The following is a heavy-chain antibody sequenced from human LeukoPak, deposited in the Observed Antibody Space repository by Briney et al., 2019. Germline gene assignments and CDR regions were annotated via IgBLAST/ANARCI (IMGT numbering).Heavy chain of an antibody. CDR1: GYTFTSYG. CDR2: IIPIVGTT. CDR3: ARGGYYYDSSGYSHLPDY. J-gene: IGHJ4*02. Sequence: ASVKVSCKASGYTFTSYGISWVRQAPGQGLEWMGGIIPIVGTTNYAQMFQGRVTITADESTSTAYMELSSLRSEDTAVYYCARGGYYYDSSGYSHLPDYWGQGTLVTVSA. D-gene: IGHD3-22*01. V-gene: IGHV1-69*13.